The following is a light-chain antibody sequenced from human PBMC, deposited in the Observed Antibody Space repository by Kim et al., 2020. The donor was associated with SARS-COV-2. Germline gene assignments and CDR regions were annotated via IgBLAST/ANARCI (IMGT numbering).Light chain of an antibody. Sequence: AATGDIVTIACRASQGVSSYLAWHQQKPGKAPKLLIYAASTLQSGVPSRFSGSGSGTDFTLTIDCLQSEEFATYYCQQYYSYPPTFGQGTKVDIK. CDR2: AAS. CDR1: QGVSSY. J-gene: IGKJ1*01. CDR3: QQYYSYPPT. V-gene: IGKV1-8*01.